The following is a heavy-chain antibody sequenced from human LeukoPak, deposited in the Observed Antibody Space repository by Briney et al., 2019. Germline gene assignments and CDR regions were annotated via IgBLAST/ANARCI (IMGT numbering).Heavy chain of an antibody. CDR1: GLTFDDYA. V-gene: IGHV3-9*01. J-gene: IGHJ3*02. CDR3: AKGFTAEDAFDI. CDR2: ISWNSGSI. Sequence: PGGSLRLSCAASGLTFDDYAMHWVRQAPGKGLEWVSGISWNSGSIGYADSVKGRFTISRDNAKNSLYLQMNSLRAEDTALYYCAKGFTAEDAFDIWGQGTMATVSS.